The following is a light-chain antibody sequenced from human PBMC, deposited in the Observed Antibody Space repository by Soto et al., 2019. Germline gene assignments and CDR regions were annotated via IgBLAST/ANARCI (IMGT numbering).Light chain of an antibody. V-gene: IGKV4-1*01. CDR3: QHYYSPPLT. CDR1: QSILYISNDKNY. J-gene: IGKJ4*01. Sequence: DIVMTQSPDSLAVSLGERATINCKSSQSILYISNDKNYLAWYQQKPGQPPKLLIYWASTRESGVPDRFSGSGSETDFTLTITSLQAEDVAVYYCQHYYSPPLTFGGGTKVEIK. CDR2: WAS.